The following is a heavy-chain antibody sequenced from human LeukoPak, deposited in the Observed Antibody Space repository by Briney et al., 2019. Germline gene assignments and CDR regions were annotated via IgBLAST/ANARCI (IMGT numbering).Heavy chain of an antibody. CDR3: ARVGQWLSEAAFDY. Sequence: ASVKVSCKASGYTFTGYYMHWVRQAPGQGLEWMGWINPNSGGTNYAQKFQGRVTMTRDTSISTAYMELSRLRSDDTAVYYCARVGQWLSEAAFDYWGQGTLVTVSS. V-gene: IGHV1-2*02. CDR2: INPNSGGT. CDR1: GYTFTGYY. J-gene: IGHJ4*02. D-gene: IGHD6-19*01.